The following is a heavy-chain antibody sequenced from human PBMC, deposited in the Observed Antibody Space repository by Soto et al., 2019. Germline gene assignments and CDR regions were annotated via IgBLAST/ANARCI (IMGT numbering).Heavy chain of an antibody. Sequence: PSETLSLTCAVYGGSFSGYYWSWIRQPPGKGLEWIGEINHSGSTNYNPSPKSRVTISVDTSKNQFSLKLSSVTAADTAVYYCAGIGLYSRSWSWFDPWGQGTLVTVSS. D-gene: IGHD6-13*01. J-gene: IGHJ5*02. CDR3: AGIGLYSRSWSWFDP. V-gene: IGHV4-34*01. CDR1: GGSFSGYY. CDR2: INHSGST.